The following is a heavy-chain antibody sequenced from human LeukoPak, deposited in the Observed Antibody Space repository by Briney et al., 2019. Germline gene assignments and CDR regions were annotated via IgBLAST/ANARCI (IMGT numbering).Heavy chain of an antibody. CDR3: ARHVPPRDTAMADAFDI. V-gene: IGHV4-59*08. CDR2: IYYSGST. Sequence: SETLSLTCAVSGGSISSYYWSWIRQPPGKGLEWIGYIYYSGSTNYNPSLKSRITISVDTFKNQFSLKLSSVTAADTAVYYCARHVPPRDTAMADAFDIWGQGTMVTVSS. D-gene: IGHD5-18*01. CDR1: GGSISSYY. J-gene: IGHJ3*02.